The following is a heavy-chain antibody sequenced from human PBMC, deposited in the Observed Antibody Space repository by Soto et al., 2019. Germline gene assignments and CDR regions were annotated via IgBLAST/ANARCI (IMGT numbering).Heavy chain of an antibody. V-gene: IGHV3-23*01. J-gene: IGHJ5*02. CDR2: ISGSGGTT. CDR3: AKALNDIVATIWFDP. Sequence: PGGSLRLSCAASGFTFSNYAMNWVRQAPGKGLEWVSGISGSGGTTYYGDSVKGRFTISRDNSNNTLYLQMNSLRAEDTAVYYCAKALNDIVATIWFDPWGHGTLVTVSS. D-gene: IGHD5-12*01. CDR1: GFTFSNYA.